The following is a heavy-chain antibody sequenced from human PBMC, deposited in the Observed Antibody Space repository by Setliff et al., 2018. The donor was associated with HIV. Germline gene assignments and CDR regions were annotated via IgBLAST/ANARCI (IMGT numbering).Heavy chain of an antibody. D-gene: IGHD3-3*01. CDR3: ARDWSGYHHGWFDP. CDR1: GGTFSSYA. CDR2: IIPIFGTA. V-gene: IGHV1-69*05. J-gene: IGHJ5*02. Sequence: VKVSCKASGGTFSSYAISWVRQAPGQGLEWMGGIIPIFGTANYAQKFQGRVTITTDESTSTAYMELSSLRSEDTAVYYCARDWSGYHHGWFDPWGQGTLVTVSS.